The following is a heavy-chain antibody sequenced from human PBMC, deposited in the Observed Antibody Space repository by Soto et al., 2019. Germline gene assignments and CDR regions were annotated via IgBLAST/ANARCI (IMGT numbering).Heavy chain of an antibody. CDR2: IKQDGSEK. Sequence: PGGSLRLSCAASGFTFSSYWMSWVRQAPGKGLEWVANIKQDGSEKYYVDSVKGRFTISRDNAKNSLYLQMNSLRAEDTAVYYCARDSGLWDYYYYYGMDVWGQGTTVTVSS. V-gene: IGHV3-7*03. J-gene: IGHJ6*02. CDR1: GFTFSSYW. CDR3: ARDSGLWDYYYYYGMDV. D-gene: IGHD3-10*01.